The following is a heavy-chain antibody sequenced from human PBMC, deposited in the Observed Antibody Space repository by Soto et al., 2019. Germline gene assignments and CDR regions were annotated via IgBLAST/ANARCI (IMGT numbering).Heavy chain of an antibody. J-gene: IGHJ5*02. CDR3: ARGLYRSGSYYSSNWFDP. D-gene: IGHD3-10*01. CDR1: GGSISSGGYY. V-gene: IGHV4-31*03. Sequence: PSETLSLTCTVSGGSISSGGYYWSWIRQHPGKGLEWIGYIYYSGSTYYNPSLKSRVTISVDTSKNQFSLKLSSVTAADTAVYYCARGLYRSGSYYSSNWFDPWGQGTLVTVSS. CDR2: IYYSGST.